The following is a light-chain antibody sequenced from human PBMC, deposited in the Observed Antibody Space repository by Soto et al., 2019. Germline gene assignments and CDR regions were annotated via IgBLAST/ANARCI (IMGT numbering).Light chain of an antibody. CDR3: QQYDTYSS. J-gene: IGKJ4*01. V-gene: IGKV1-5*03. CDR1: QSISDW. CDR2: KAS. Sequence: DIQMTQSPSTLSASVGDRVTITCRASQSISDWLAWYQQKPGKVPKLLIYKASNLESGVPSRFSGSGSGTEFTLTISSLQPDDFATYYCQQYDTYSSFGGG.